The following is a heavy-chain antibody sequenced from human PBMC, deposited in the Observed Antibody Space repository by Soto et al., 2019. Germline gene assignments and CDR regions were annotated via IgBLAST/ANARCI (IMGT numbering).Heavy chain of an antibody. V-gene: IGHV3-7*05. Sequence: EVHLVESGGGLVQPGGSPRLSCEASGFTFSAYWMGWVRQAPGTGLQWVATIKTDGSEKYYVDSVTGRFTISRDNDKNSLYLQLNTLRAEDTGVYYCARPIRGSPEDVWGQGTTVTVSS. CDR3: ARPIRGSPEDV. D-gene: IGHD1-20*01. CDR2: IKTDGSEK. J-gene: IGHJ6*02. CDR1: GFTFSAYW.